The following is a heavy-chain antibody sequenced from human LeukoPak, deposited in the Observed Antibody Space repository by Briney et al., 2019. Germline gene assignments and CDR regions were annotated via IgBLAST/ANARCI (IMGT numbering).Heavy chain of an antibody. CDR3: ARPYDFYDGSAYYYSVAY. D-gene: IGHD3-22*01. Sequence: ASVKVSCKVSGYTLTELSMHWVRQAPGKGLEWMGGFDPEDGETIYAQKFQGRVTMTEDTSTDTAYMELSSLRSEDTAVYYCARPYDFYDGSAYYYSVAYSGQGTLVTVSS. J-gene: IGHJ4*02. CDR2: FDPEDGET. CDR1: GYTLTELS. V-gene: IGHV1-24*01.